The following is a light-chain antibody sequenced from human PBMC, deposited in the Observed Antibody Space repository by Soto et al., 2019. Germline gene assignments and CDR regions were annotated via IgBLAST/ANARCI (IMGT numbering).Light chain of an antibody. CDR3: QQYDTSPRT. J-gene: IGKJ1*01. Sequence: EILLTQSPGTLSLSPGERATLSCRASQSLGSGYLAWYRQKPGQAPRILIYAASSRATGVPDRFSGSGSGTDFSLTISRLEPEDFAVYYCQQYDTSPRTFGQGTKVEI. CDR2: AAS. CDR1: QSLGSGY. V-gene: IGKV3-20*01.